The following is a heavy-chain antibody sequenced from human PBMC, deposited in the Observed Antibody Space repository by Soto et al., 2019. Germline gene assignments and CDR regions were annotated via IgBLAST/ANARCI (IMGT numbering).Heavy chain of an antibody. D-gene: IGHD1-1*01. V-gene: IGHV3-21*01. CDR3: ARGPRQWNYYYGMDV. Sequence: EVQLVESGGGLVKPGGSLRLSCAASGFTFSSYSMNWVRQAPGKGLEWVSSISSSSSYIYYADSVKGRFTISRDNAKNSLYLQMNSLRAEDTAVYYCARGPRQWNYYYGMDVWGQGTTVTVSS. CDR2: ISSSSSYI. CDR1: GFTFSSYS. J-gene: IGHJ6*02.